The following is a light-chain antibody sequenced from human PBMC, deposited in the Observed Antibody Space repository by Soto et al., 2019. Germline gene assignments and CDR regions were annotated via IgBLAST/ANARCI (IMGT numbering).Light chain of an antibody. J-gene: IGKJ5*01. CDR1: QSVSSY. CDR2: DAS. CDR3: QQRSNWPIT. Sequence: ESVLTQSPSTRSFSPEDRATLSCRASQSVSSYLAWYQQKPGQAPRLLIYDASNRATGISARFRGSGSGTDFTLTISSLEPEDFAVYYCQQRSNWPITFGQGTRLEIK. V-gene: IGKV3-11*01.